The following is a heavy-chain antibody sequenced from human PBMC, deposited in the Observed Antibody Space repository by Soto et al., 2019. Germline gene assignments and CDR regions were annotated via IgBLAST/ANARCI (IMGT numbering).Heavy chain of an antibody. CDR3: AKAKDSSGYYLDY. D-gene: IGHD3-22*01. CDR2: ISYDGSNK. CDR1: GFTFSSYG. J-gene: IGHJ4*02. Sequence: GSLRLSCAASGFTFSSYGMHWVRQAPGKGLEWVAVISYDGSNKYYADSVKGRFTISRDNSKNTLYLQMNSLRAEDTAVYYCAKAKDSSGYYLDYWGQGTLVTVS. V-gene: IGHV3-30*18.